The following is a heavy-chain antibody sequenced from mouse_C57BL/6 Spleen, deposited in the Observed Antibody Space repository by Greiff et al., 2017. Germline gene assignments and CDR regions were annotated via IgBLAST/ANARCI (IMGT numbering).Heavy chain of an antibody. Sequence: VQLQQPGAELVRPGSSVKLSCKASGYTFTSYWMHWVKQRPIQGLEWIGNIDPSDSETHYNQKFKDKATLTVDKSSSTAYMQLSSLTSEDSAVYYCASITTVVATKYFDVWGTGTTVTVSS. CDR1: GYTFTSYW. D-gene: IGHD1-1*01. J-gene: IGHJ1*03. CDR2: IDPSDSET. V-gene: IGHV1-52*01. CDR3: ASITTVVATKYFDV.